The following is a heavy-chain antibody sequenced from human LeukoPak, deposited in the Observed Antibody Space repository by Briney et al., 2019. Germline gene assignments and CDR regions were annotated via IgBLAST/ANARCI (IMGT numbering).Heavy chain of an antibody. D-gene: IGHD6-19*01. CDR2: IKQDGSET. V-gene: IGHV3-7*01. Sequence: PGGSLRLSCAGSGFTFSHFWMNWVRQAPGKGLEWVAIIKQDGSETYYVDSVKGRFTISGDNAKNSVYLQMNSLRAEDTAVYYCAGDRGWLIASWGQGTLVTVSS. CDR3: AGDRGWLIAS. CDR1: GFTFSHFW. J-gene: IGHJ4*02.